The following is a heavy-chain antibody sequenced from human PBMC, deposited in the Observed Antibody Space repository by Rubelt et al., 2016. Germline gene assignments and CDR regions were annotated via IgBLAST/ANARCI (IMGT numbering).Heavy chain of an antibody. V-gene: IGHV3-23*04. CDR3: TREFSSDPYYFES. J-gene: IGHJ4*02. D-gene: IGHD1-26*01. CDR2: ISGNGGRT. Sequence: VQLVESGGGVVQPGRSLRLSCAASGFTFDDYTMTWFRQAPGKGLEWVSTISGNGGRTYYAHSVKGRFTISRDNSKNMLYLQMNSLRAEDTAVYYCTREFSSDPYYFESWGQGTLVTVSS. CDR1: GFTFDDYT.